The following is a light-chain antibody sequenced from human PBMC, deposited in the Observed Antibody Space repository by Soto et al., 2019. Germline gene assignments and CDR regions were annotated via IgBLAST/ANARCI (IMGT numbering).Light chain of an antibody. CDR3: QSYDSSNYVI. CDR1: SGSIVSNY. J-gene: IGLJ2*01. V-gene: IGLV6-57*04. CDR2: EDN. Sequence: FMLTQPHSVSESPGKTVTISCTRSSGSIVSNYVQWYQQRPGSAPTTVIYEDNERPSGVPDRFSGSLDSSSNSASLTISGLKTEDEADYYCQSYDSSNYVIFGGGTKLTVL.